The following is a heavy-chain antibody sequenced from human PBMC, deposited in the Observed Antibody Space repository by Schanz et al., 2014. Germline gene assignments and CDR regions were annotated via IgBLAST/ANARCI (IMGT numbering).Heavy chain of an antibody. J-gene: IGHJ4*02. V-gene: IGHV7-4-1*02. CDR2: INTNTGNP. CDR1: GYTLTHYA. D-gene: IGHD6-19*01. Sequence: QVQLVESGSELKKPGASVKVSCKASGYTLTHYAMNWVRQAPGQGPEWMGWINTNTGNPTYAQGFTGRFVFSLDTSVSTAYLQISGLKAEDTAVYYCTTETIAMAGTFSIWGQGTLVTVSS. CDR3: TTETIAMAGTFSI.